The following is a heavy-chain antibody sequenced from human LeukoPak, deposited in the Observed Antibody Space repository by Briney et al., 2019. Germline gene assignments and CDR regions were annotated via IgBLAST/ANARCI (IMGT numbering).Heavy chain of an antibody. V-gene: IGHV4-59*01. J-gene: IGHJ4*01. CDR3: TSGGMVSGDY. D-gene: IGHD2-8*01. CDR2: IYYSGSI. CDR1: GGSINSYY. Sequence: PETLSLTCTVSGGSINSYYWSWIRQPPGKGLEWIGYIYYSGSINYNPSLKSRVTISRDTSKNQFSLKLRSVTAADTAVYYCTSGGMVSGDYWGHGTLVTVSS.